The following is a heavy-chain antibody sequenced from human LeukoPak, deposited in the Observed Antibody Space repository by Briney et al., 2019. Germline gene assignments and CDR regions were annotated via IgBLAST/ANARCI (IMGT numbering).Heavy chain of an antibody. V-gene: IGHV3-23*01. J-gene: IGHJ5*02. CDR1: GFTFSSYA. CDR3: ARGGRGSDWFDH. Sequence: GGSLRLSCAASGFTFSSYAMRWVRQAPGKGLEWVSAISGSGRSTYYADSVKGRFTISRDNAKNTLYLQMNSLRAEDTAVYYCARGGRGSDWFDHWGQGTLVTVSS. D-gene: IGHD3-10*01. CDR2: ISGSGRST.